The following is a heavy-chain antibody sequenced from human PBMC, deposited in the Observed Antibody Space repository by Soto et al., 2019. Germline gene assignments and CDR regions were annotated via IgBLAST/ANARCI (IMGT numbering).Heavy chain of an antibody. CDR3: AKDSQFYYMDV. Sequence: EVRLVESGGGLVQPGRSLRPSCAASGLKFNDYAMHWVRQAPGKGLEWVAGVSWNGDVIGYADSVRGRFTISRDNAKDSLYLQMNSLRPEDTALYFCAKDSQFYYMDVWGQGTTVTVSS. CDR2: VSWNGDVI. J-gene: IGHJ6*02. V-gene: IGHV3-9*01. CDR1: GLKFNDYA. D-gene: IGHD3-10*01.